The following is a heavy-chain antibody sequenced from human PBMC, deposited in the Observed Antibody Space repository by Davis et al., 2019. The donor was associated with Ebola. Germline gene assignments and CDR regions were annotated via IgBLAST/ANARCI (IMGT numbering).Heavy chain of an antibody. Sequence: PGGSLRLSCETSGFIFRNYVMSWVRQAPGKGLEWVSTFGTGGDTYYADSVKGRFAISRDNSKNTLYLQMNSLRAEDTAVYYCARHSALNYWGQGTLVTVSS. J-gene: IGHJ4*02. CDR2: FGTGGDT. V-gene: IGHV3-23*01. CDR3: ARHSALNY. D-gene: IGHD1-26*01. CDR1: GFIFRNYV.